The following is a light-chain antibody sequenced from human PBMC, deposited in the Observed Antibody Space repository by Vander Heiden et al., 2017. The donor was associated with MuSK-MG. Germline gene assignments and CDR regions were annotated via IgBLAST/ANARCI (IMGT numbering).Light chain of an antibody. CDR1: QSLLSSNGHTK. CDR2: LAF. J-gene: IGKJ4*01. Sequence: ILVTQTPLFLAVTPGDLASMSCRSSQSLLSSNGHTKLNWYLQKPGRSPQLRIYLAFNQAPGVPERFSGSVSGTDFTRKISRVGAEDVGIYYCFQALQVPLHFGGGSKVEIK. CDR3: FQALQVPLH. V-gene: IGKV2-28*01.